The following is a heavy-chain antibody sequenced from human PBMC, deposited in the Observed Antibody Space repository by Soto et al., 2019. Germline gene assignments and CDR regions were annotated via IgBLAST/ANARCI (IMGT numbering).Heavy chain of an antibody. CDR3: AKDRRGVMDV. CDR1: GFTFSNYD. V-gene: IGHV3-23*01. D-gene: IGHD3-10*01. Sequence: WGSLRLSCAASGFTFSNYDIIWVRHSPGKGLEWVSAVSESGRSTYYADSVKGHFTISRDNSKNTLYLQMNSLRAEDTAIYFCAKDRRGVMDVWGQGTTVTVSS. CDR2: VSESGRST. J-gene: IGHJ6*02.